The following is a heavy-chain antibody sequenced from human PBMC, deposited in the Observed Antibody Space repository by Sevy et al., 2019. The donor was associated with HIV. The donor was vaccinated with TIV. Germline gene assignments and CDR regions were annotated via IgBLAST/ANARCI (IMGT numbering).Heavy chain of an antibody. Sequence: GGSLRLSCAASGFTVSSNYMSWVRQAPGKGLEWVSVIYSGDRTDYADSVKGGFTISRDNSKNTLYLQMNSLRAEDTAVYYCSRERVTYYYDSSGYYTSGYGMDVWGQGTTVTVSS. D-gene: IGHD3-22*01. CDR1: GFTVSSNY. V-gene: IGHV3-53*01. J-gene: IGHJ6*02. CDR2: IYSGDRT. CDR3: SRERVTYYYDSSGYYTSGYGMDV.